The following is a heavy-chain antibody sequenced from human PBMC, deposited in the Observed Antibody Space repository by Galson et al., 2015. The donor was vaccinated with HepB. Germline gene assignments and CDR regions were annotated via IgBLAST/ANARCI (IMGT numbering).Heavy chain of an antibody. CDR2: ISSSSTYT. V-gene: IGHV3-11*06. CDR3: ARARNRGGYSGYDFGY. J-gene: IGHJ4*02. D-gene: IGHD5-12*01. CDR1: GLAFSEYY. Sequence: SLRLSCAASGLAFSEYYMSWIRQAPGKGLEWVSYISSSSTYTKYAAPVKGRFTISRDNAKNSVYLQMNSLRAEDTAVYYCARARNRGGYSGYDFGYWGQGTLVTVSS.